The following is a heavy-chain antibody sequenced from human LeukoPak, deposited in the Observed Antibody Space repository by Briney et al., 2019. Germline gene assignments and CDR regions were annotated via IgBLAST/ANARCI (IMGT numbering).Heavy chain of an antibody. CDR3: ARAGYCSTTSCPPFDY. J-gene: IGHJ4*02. V-gene: IGHV1-8*01. CDR2: MNPNSANR. D-gene: IGHD2-2*01. Sequence: GASVKVSCKASGYTFTNYDINWVRQATGQGLEWMGWMNPNSANRGYAQKFQGRVTMTRDTSISTAYMELSSLRSEDTAVYYCARAGYCSTTSCPPFDYWGQGTLVTVSP. CDR1: GYTFTNYD.